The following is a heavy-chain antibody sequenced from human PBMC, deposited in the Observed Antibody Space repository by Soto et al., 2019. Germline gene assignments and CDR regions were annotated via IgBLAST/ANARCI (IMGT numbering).Heavy chain of an antibody. Sequence: GGSLRLSCAASGFTVSSKYMSWVRQAPGKGLEWVSVIFTGGTTDYADSVKGRFTISRDNSKNMLYLQMNSLRADDTAVYYCARVPPVYYYYYMDVWGKGTTVTVSS. CDR3: ARVPPVYYYYYMDV. CDR2: IFTGGTT. V-gene: IGHV3-66*01. J-gene: IGHJ6*03. CDR1: GFTVSSKY.